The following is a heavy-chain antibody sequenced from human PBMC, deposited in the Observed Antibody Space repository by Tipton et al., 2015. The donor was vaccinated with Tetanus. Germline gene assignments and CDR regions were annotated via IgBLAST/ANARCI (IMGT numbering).Heavy chain of an antibody. CDR1: GFTFFDYS. D-gene: IGHD1-7*01. Sequence: SLRLSCAASGFTFFDYSMNWVRQAPGKGLEWVSSISGSGNYIYYADSVKGRFTISRANAKNSLYLQMNSLRAEDTAFYYCAKDRKDWYYSPFEYWGQGALVIVSS. V-gene: IGHV3-21*04. CDR3: AKDRKDWYYSPFEY. CDR2: ISGSGNYI. J-gene: IGHJ4*02.